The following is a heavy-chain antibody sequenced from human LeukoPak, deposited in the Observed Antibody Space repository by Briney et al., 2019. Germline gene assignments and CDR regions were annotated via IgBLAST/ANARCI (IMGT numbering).Heavy chain of an antibody. CDR3: ARVLRYCSGGNCYSGGLGYMDV. D-gene: IGHD2-15*01. V-gene: IGHV3-23*01. CDR1: GFTFSSYV. Sequence: GGSLRLSCAASGFTFSSYVMSWVRQAPGKGLEWVSAISGSGGSPYYADSVKGRFTISRDNSKNTLYLQMNSLRAEDTAVYYCARVLRYCSGGNCYSGGLGYMDVWGKGTTVTISS. J-gene: IGHJ6*03. CDR2: ISGSGGSP.